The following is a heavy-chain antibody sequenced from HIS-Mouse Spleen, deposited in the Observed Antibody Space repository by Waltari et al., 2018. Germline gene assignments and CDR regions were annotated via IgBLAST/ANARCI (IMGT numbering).Heavy chain of an antibody. CDR1: GFTFSSFA. CDR3: AKDRQWLVRIYFDY. Sequence: EVQLLESGGGLVQPGGSLRLPCAASGFTFSSFAMSWVRQAPGTGMGWVSAISGSGGSTYYADSVKGRFTISRDNSKNTLYLQMNSLRAEDTAVYYCAKDRQWLVRIYFDYWGQGTLVTVSS. V-gene: IGHV3-23*01. J-gene: IGHJ4*02. D-gene: IGHD6-19*01. CDR2: ISGSGGST.